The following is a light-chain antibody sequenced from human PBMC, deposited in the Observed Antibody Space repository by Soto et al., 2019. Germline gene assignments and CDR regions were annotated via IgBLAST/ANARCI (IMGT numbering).Light chain of an antibody. CDR2: DAS. Sequence: VMTQSPATLSVSAGERVTLSCSASQSISTNLAWYQQIPGQAPRLLIYDASTSATGIPDRFSGSGSGAEFTLTISSLQSEDFAVYYCQQDRNWPRTFGQGTKVEI. J-gene: IGKJ1*01. V-gene: IGKV3-15*01. CDR1: QSISTN. CDR3: QQDRNWPRT.